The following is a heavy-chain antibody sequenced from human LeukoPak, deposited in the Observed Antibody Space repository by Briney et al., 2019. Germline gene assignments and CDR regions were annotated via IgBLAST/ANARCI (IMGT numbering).Heavy chain of an antibody. D-gene: IGHD5-18*01. CDR2: IYYSGST. J-gene: IGHJ4*02. CDR3: ARVPPYSRALGGFDY. CDR1: GGSISSFY. V-gene: IGHV4-59*01. Sequence: SETLSLTCSVSGGSISSFYWSWIRQPPGKGLEWIGYIYYSGSTNYNPSLKSRVTISVDTSKNQFSLKVSSVTAADTAVYYCARVPPYSRALGGFDYWGQGTLVTVSS.